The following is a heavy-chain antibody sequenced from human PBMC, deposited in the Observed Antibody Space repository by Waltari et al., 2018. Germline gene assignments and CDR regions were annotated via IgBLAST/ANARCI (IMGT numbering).Heavy chain of an antibody. CDR3: ARGGGYGSGSYYTLRYYYGMDV. Sequence: QVQLQESGPGLVKPSETLSLTCTVSGGSIRSYYWSWSRQPPGQGLEWIGYIYYSGSTNYNPSLKSRVTISVDTSKNQFSLKLSSVTAADTAVYYCARGGGYGSGSYYTLRYYYGMDVWGQGTTVTVSS. CDR1: GGSIRSYY. D-gene: IGHD3-10*01. V-gene: IGHV4-59*01. CDR2: IYYSGST. J-gene: IGHJ6*02.